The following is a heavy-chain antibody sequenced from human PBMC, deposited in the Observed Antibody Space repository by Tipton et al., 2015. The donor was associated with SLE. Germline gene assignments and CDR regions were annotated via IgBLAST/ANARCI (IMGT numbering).Heavy chain of an antibody. D-gene: IGHD3-3*01. J-gene: IGHJ4*02. CDR2: ISYSGDT. CDR1: GDSITNSNYN. Sequence: TLSLTCTVSGDSITNSNYNWGWIRQSPGKGLGWIGSISYSGDTNYNPSLMSRVTIPRDTSKNQFSLKLSFVTAADTAFYYCARIEDFWSGRIDYWGQGTLITVSS. V-gene: IGHV4-39*07. CDR3: ARIEDFWSGRIDY.